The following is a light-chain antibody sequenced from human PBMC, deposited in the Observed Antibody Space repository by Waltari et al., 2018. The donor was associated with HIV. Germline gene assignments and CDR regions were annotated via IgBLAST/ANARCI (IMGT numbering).Light chain of an antibody. Sequence: DIQMTQSPSSLSASVGDRVTITCRASHDISNYLAWFQQKPGEAPKSLIYAASTLQSGVPSKFRGSGSETYFTLTINSLQSEDSATYYCQQSKGYPLTVGQRTRLEIK. CDR2: AAS. J-gene: IGKJ5*01. V-gene: IGKV1-16*02. CDR1: HDISNY. CDR3: QQSKGYPLT.